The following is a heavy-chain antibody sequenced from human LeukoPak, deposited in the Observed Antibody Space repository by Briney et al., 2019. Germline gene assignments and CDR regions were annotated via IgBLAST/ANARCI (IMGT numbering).Heavy chain of an antibody. V-gene: IGHV3-43*02. CDR3: ARESESSGWYDY. CDR1: GFMFHDYA. Sequence: GGSLRLSCAAPGFMFHDYAIHWVRQAPGKGLESVSLIRGDGGSTFYAGSVKGRFTISRDNSKNSLYLQMNSLRSDDTALYYCARESESSGWYDYWGQGTLVTVSS. J-gene: IGHJ4*02. D-gene: IGHD6-19*01. CDR2: IRGDGGST.